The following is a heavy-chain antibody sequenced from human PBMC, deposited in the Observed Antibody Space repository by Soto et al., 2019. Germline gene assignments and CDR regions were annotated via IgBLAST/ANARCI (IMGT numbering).Heavy chain of an antibody. CDR3: AKNLPILWYYYYGMDV. CDR1: GFTFSSYG. CDR2: ISYDGSNK. Sequence: QVQLVESGGGVVQPGRSLRLSCAASGFTFSSYGMHWVRQAPGKGLEWVAVISYDGSNKYYADSVKGRFTISRNNXKXXLYLQMNSLRAEDTAVYYCAKNLPILWYYYYGMDVWGQGTTVTVSS. V-gene: IGHV3-30*18. D-gene: IGHD2-2*02. J-gene: IGHJ6*02.